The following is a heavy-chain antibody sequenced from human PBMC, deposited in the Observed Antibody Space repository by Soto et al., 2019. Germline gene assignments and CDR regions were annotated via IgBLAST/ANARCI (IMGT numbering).Heavy chain of an antibody. CDR1: GFTFSSYA. D-gene: IGHD2-21*01. Sequence: GGSLRLSCAASGFTFSSYAMSWVRQAPGKGLEWVSDISGSGGSKYYADSVKGRFTISRDNSKNTLYLQMNSLRAEDRAVYYCTNANSYTCGGGDCCSLYDFDFWGQGTLVTVSS. CDR3: TNANSYTCGGGDCCSLYDFDF. CDR2: ISGSGGSK. V-gene: IGHV3-23*01. J-gene: IGHJ4*02.